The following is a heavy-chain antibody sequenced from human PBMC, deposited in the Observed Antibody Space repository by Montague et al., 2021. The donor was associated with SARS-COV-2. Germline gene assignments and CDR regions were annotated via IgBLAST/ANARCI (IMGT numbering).Heavy chain of an antibody. Sequence: SETLSLTCAVSGGALNSGPYYWGWIRQPPGKGLEWLASIHYSGYTYNHPSLRSRVTISVDLAKNQFSLKVSSVTAAGTAIYYCARGRGNDWHLDYWGQGTLVTVSS. D-gene: IGHD1-1*01. CDR2: IHYSGYT. CDR3: ARGRGNDWHLDY. V-gene: IGHV4-39*07. J-gene: IGHJ4*02. CDR1: GGALNSGPYY.